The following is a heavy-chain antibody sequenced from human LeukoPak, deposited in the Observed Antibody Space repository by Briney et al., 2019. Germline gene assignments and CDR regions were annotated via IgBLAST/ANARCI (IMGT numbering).Heavy chain of an antibody. CDR3: ARPAVPYSSSWYYFGY. CDR1: GGSISSYY. Sequence: PSETLSLTCTVSGGSISSYYWSWIRQPPGKGLEWIGYIYYSGSTNYNPSLKSRVTISVDTSKNQFSLKLSSVTAADTAVYYCARPAVPYSSSWYYFGYWGQGTLVTVSS. J-gene: IGHJ4*02. D-gene: IGHD6-13*01. V-gene: IGHV4-59*08. CDR2: IYYSGST.